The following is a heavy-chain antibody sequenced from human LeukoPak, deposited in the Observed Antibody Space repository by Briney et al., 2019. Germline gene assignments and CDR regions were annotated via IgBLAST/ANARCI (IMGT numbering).Heavy chain of an antibody. CDR1: GFTFSSYE. CDR2: ISSSGSTI. D-gene: IGHD4/OR15-4a*01. Sequence: PGGSLRLSCAASGFTFSSYEMNWVRQAPGKGLEWVSYISSSGSTIYYADSVKGRFTISRDNAKNSLYLQMNSLRAEDTAVYYCARGHDYGGHFDYRGQGTLVTVSS. CDR3: ARGHDYGGHFDY. V-gene: IGHV3-48*03. J-gene: IGHJ4*02.